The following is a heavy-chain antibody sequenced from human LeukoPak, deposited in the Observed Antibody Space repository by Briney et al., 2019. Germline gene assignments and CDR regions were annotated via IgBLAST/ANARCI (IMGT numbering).Heavy chain of an antibody. CDR3: ARDPAIVVVITGTFDY. CDR1: GFTFSSYS. D-gene: IGHD3-22*01. CDR2: ISYDGSNK. J-gene: IGHJ4*02. Sequence: GGSLRLSCAASGFTFSSYSMNWVRQAPGKGLEWVAVISYDGSNKYYADSVKGRFTISRDNSKNTLYLQMNSLRAEDTAVYYCARDPAIVVVITGTFDYWGQGTLVTVFS. V-gene: IGHV3-30*03.